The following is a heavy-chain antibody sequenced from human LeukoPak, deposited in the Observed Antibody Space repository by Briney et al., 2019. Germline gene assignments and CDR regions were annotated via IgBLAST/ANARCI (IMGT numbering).Heavy chain of an antibody. D-gene: IGHD6-13*01. CDR2: IYSGGST. Sequence: GGSLRLSCAASGFTVSSNYMSWVRQAPGKGLEWVSVIYSGGSTYYADSVKGRFTISRDNSKNTLYLQMNSLRAEDTAVYYCARVLSGIAAIYGMDVWGQGTTVTVSS. J-gene: IGHJ6*02. V-gene: IGHV3-53*01. CDR3: ARVLSGIAAIYGMDV. CDR1: GFTVSSNY.